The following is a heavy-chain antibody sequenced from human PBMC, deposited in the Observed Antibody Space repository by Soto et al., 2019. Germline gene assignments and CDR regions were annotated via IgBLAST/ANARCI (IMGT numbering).Heavy chain of an antibody. D-gene: IGHD3-3*01. CDR1: GFTLSRYS. V-gene: IGHV3-21*01. CDR3: ATTYYDFWSGLPGFDP. J-gene: IGHJ5*02. Sequence: PGGSLRLSCAASGFTLSRYSMNWVRQAPGKGLEWVSSISSSSSYIYYADSVKGRLTISRDNAKNSLYLQMNSLRAEDTAVYYCATTYYDFWSGLPGFDPWGQGTLVTVSS. CDR2: ISSSSSYI.